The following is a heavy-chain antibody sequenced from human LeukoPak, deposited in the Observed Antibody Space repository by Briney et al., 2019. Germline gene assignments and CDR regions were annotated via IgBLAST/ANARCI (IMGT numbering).Heavy chain of an antibody. CDR2: ISAYNGNT. CDR3: ARVPLVEATPRWVSRFDC. D-gene: IGHD1-26*01. CDR1: GYTFTSYG. J-gene: IGHJ4*02. Sequence: ASVKVSCKASGYTFTSYGISWVRQAPGQGLEWMGWISAYNGNTNYAQKLQGRVTMTTDTSTSTAYMELRSLRSDDTAVYYCARVPLVEATPRWVSRFDCWGQGTLVTVSS. V-gene: IGHV1-18*01.